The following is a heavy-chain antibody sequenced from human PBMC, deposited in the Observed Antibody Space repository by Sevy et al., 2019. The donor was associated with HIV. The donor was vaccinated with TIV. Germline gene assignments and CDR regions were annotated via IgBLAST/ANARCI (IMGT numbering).Heavy chain of an antibody. CDR3: ARQRIVADEWTQIDY. J-gene: IGHJ4*02. CDR1: GGSISSGGYY. D-gene: IGHD3-22*01. V-gene: IGHV4-31*03. CDR2: IYYSGST. Sequence: SETLSLTCTVSGGSISSGGYYWSWIRQHPGKGLEWIGYIYYSGSTYYNPSLKSRFTISVDTSKNQFSLKLSSVTAADSAVYYCARQRIVADEWTQIDYWGQGTLVTVSS.